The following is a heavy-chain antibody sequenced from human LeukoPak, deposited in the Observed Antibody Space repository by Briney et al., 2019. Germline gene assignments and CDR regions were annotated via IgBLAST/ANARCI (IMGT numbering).Heavy chain of an antibody. J-gene: IGHJ3*02. V-gene: IGHV3-53*01. CDR3: ARDLAAREMVRGVMGAFDI. CDR2: IYSGGST. CDR1: GFTVSSNY. Sequence: GGSLRLSCAASGFTVSSNYMSWVRQAPGKGLEWVSVIYSGGSTYYTDSVKGRFAISRDNSKNTLYLQMNSLRAEDTAVYHCARDLAAREMVRGVMGAFDIWGQGTMVTVSS. D-gene: IGHD3-10*01.